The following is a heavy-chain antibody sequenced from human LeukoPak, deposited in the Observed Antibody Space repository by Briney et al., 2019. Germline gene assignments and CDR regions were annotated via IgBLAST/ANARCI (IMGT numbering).Heavy chain of an antibody. CDR1: GFTFSSYA. D-gene: IGHD6-13*01. J-gene: IGHJ4*02. V-gene: IGHV3-23*01. CDR2: ISGSGSTT. CDR3: ATSFGPVIAAAGTGAD. Sequence: GGSLRLPCAASGFTFSSYAMNWVRQAPGEGLEWVSVISGSGSTTYYADSVKGRFTISRDNSKNTLSLQMNSLRAEDTAVYYCATSFGPVIAAAGTGADWGQGTLVTVSS.